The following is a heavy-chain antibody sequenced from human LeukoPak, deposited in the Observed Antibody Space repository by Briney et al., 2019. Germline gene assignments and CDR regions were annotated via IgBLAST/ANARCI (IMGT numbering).Heavy chain of an antibody. CDR3: AKYIAAAGIDWYYFDY. CDR2: ISGSGSRT. D-gene: IGHD6-13*01. CDR1: GFTFNNYA. V-gene: IGHV3-23*01. Sequence: GGSLRLSCAASGFTFNNYAISWVRQAPGKGLEWVSLISGSGSRTYFADSVKGRFTISRDNSKNTLYLQMNSLRAEDTAVYYCAKYIAAAGIDWYYFDYWGQGTLVTVSS. J-gene: IGHJ4*02.